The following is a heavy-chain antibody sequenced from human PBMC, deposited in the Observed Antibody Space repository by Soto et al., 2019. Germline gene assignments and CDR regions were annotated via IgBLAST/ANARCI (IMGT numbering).Heavy chain of an antibody. Sequence: QVQLQESGPGLVKPSQTLSLTCTVSGGSISSGGYYWSWIRQHPGKGLEWIGYIYYSESTYYNPSPKSRVTISVDTSKNLFSLKLSSVTAADTAVYYCARNTRGYNWNYGIDYWGQGTLVTVSS. J-gene: IGHJ4*02. V-gene: IGHV4-31*03. CDR1: GGSISSGGYY. CDR2: IYYSEST. D-gene: IGHD1-7*01. CDR3: ARNTRGYNWNYGIDY.